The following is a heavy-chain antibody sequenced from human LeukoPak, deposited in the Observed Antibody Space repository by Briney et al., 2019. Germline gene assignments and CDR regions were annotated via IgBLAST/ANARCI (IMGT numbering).Heavy chain of an antibody. V-gene: IGHV4-59*01. CDR1: GGSIGGYY. D-gene: IGHD2-2*01. Sequence: SETLSLTCTVSGGSIGGYYWSWIRQAPGKGLEWIGYIYYSGSTNYNPSLKSRVTISVDTSKNQFSLKLSSVTAADTAVYYCVRRPDIVVVPAAIPAFDIWGQGTMVTVSS. CDR2: IYYSGST. CDR3: VRRPDIVVVPAAIPAFDI. J-gene: IGHJ3*02.